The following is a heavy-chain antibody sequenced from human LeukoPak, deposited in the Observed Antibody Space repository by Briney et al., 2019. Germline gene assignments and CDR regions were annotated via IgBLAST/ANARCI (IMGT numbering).Heavy chain of an antibody. D-gene: IGHD3-3*01. CDR1: GYTFTAYY. J-gene: IGHJ1*01. CDR2: INPNSGTT. Sequence: ASVKVSCKTSGYTFTAYYMNWVRQAPGQGLEWMGRINPNSGTTNYAQKFQGRVTMTRDTSTSTVYMELSSLRSEDTAVYYCARGVVNSRNEYFQHWGQGTLVTVSS. CDR3: ARGVVNSRNEYFQH. V-gene: IGHV1-2*06.